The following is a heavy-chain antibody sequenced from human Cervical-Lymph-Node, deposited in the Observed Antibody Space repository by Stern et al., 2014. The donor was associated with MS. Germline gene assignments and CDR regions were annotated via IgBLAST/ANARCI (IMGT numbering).Heavy chain of an antibody. CDR1: GFTFSSYG. V-gene: IGHV3-33*01. D-gene: IGHD3-16*01. Sequence: VQLVESGGGVVQPGRSLRLSCAASGFTFSSYGIHWVRQAPGKGLEWVTVIWHDGSIKQYADSVMGRFTISKDNDRSTLYLQMNSLRAEDTAVYYCARGGLWGAYAPMDVWGQGTTVTVSS. CDR3: ARGGLWGAYAPMDV. J-gene: IGHJ6*02. CDR2: IWHDGSIK.